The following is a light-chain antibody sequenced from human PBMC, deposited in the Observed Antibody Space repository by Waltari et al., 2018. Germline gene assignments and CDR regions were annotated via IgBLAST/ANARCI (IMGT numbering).Light chain of an antibody. Sequence: DVVMTQSPLSLSVTLGQPAAISCQSSQSLFHSDGNTYSIWFQQRPGQSPRRLIYQVSNRDSGVPDRFSGSGSGTDFTLKISRVEAEDVGIYYCMQTSDWPYTFGQGTKLEIK. CDR3: MQTSDWPYT. CDR2: QVS. J-gene: IGKJ2*01. V-gene: IGKV2-30*02. CDR1: QSLFHSDGNTY.